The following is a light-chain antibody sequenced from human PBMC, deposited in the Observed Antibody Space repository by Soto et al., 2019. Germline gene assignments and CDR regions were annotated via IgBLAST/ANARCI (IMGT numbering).Light chain of an antibody. Sequence: QSVLTQPPSASGSPGQSVTISCTGTSSDVGGYNYVSWYQQHPGKAPKLMIYEVSKRPSGVPDRFSGSKSGNTASLTVSGLQAEDEADYYCSSYAGSNNWVFGGGTQQTVL. CDR3: SSYAGSNNWV. CDR1: SSDVGGYNY. CDR2: EVS. J-gene: IGLJ3*02. V-gene: IGLV2-8*01.